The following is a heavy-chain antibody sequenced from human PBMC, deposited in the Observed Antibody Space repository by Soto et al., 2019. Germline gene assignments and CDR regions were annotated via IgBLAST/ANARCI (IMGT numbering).Heavy chain of an antibody. CDR3: ARRGWGVTTGSLYYYYGMDV. D-gene: IGHD4-4*01. CDR1: GYSFTSYW. Sequence: GESLKISCKGSGYSFTSYWIGWVRQMPGKGLEWMGIIYPGDSDTRYSPSFQGQVTISADKSISTAYLQWSSLKASDTAMYYCARRGWGVTTGSLYYYYGMDVWGQGTTVTVSS. J-gene: IGHJ6*02. CDR2: IYPGDSDT. V-gene: IGHV5-51*01.